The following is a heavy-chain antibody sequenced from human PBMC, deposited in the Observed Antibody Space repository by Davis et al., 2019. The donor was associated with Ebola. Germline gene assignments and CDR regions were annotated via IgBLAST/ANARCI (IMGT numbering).Heavy chain of an antibody. V-gene: IGHV4-34*01. D-gene: IGHD2-8*02. CDR1: GFTFSSYW. J-gene: IGHJ4*02. CDR2: INHSGST. Sequence: ESLKISCAASGFTFSSYWMHWIRQPPGKGLEWIGEINHSGSTNYNPSLKSRVTISVDTSKNQFSLKLSSVTAADTAVYYCGRVAGGGLDYWGQGTLVTVSS. CDR3: GRVAGGGLDY.